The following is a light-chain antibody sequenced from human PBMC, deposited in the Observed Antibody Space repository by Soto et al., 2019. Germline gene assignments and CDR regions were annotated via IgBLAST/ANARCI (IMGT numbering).Light chain of an antibody. Sequence: PATLSLSPGERASLSCRASQSVSSYLAWYQQKPGQAPRLLIYDASNRATGIPARSSGSGSGTDFTLSISSLEPEDFAVYYCQQRYRWPRTFGQGTKVDIK. J-gene: IGKJ1*01. CDR3: QQRYRWPRT. CDR1: QSVSSY. CDR2: DAS. V-gene: IGKV3-11*01.